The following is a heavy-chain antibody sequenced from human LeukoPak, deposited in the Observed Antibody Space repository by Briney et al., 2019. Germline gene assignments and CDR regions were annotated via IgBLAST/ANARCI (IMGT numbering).Heavy chain of an antibody. D-gene: IGHD3-3*01. V-gene: IGHV4-39*07. CDR2: VYYTGGT. CDR3: ARWYYDFWSGHENNWFDP. J-gene: IGHJ5*02. Sequence: KPSETLSLTCTVSGGSIDITTYYWGCLRQPPGKGLDWIGSVYYTGGTYYTPSRMSRVTISIDTSKNQFSLKLSSVTAADTGVYYWARWYYDFWSGHENNWFDPWGQGTLVTVSS. CDR1: GGSIDITTYY.